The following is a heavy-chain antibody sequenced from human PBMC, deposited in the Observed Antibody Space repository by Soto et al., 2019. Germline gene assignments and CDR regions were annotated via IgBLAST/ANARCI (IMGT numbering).Heavy chain of an antibody. D-gene: IGHD3-16*01. CDR3: ARVMSRGISLSMDV. CDR1: GASMSPYY. Sequence: SETLSLTCTVSGASMSPYYWSWIRQPPGKGLEWIGYIYYSGNTDSNPSLKSRVTISMDTSKNQFSLKLSSVTAEDTAMYYCARVMSRGISLSMDVWGQETTVTVSS. J-gene: IGHJ6*02. V-gene: IGHV4-59*01. CDR2: IYYSGNT.